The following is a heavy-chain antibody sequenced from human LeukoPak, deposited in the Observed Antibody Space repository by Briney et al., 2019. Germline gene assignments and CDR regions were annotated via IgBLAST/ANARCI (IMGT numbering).Heavy chain of an antibody. Sequence: SETLSLTCTVSGGSISSYYWSWIRQPPGKGLEWIAYISDIGSINYNPSLKSRVTISLDTSKNQFSLKLSAVTAADTAVYYCAGHHPRNTVDFWGQGTLVTVSS. CDR3: AGHHPRNTVDF. CDR1: GGSISSYY. CDR2: ISDIGSI. V-gene: IGHV4-59*08. D-gene: IGHD2/OR15-2a*01. J-gene: IGHJ4*02.